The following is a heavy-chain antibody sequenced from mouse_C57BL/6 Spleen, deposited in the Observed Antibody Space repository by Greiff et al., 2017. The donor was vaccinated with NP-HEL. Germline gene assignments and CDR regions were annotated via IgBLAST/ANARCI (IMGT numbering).Heavy chain of an antibody. J-gene: IGHJ3*01. CDR2: INPNNGGT. CDR1: GYTFTDYY. Sequence: EVKLPQSGPELVKPGASVKISCKASGYTFTDYYMNWVKQSHGKSLEWIGDINPNNGGTSYNQKFKGKATLTVDKSSSTAYMELRSLTSEDSAVYYCARRALGWFAYWGQGTLVTVSA. CDR3: ARRALGWFAY. D-gene: IGHD3-1*01. V-gene: IGHV1-26*01.